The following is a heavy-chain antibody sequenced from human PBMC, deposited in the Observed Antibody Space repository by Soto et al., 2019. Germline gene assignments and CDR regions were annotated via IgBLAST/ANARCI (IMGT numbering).Heavy chain of an antibody. CDR3: ARVRGDNDY. J-gene: IGHJ4*02. V-gene: IGHV4-30-2*01. Sequence: SETLSLTCVVSGGSISSGGYSWSWIRQPPGKGLEWIGYIYHSGSTYYNPSLKSRVTISVDRSKNQFSLKLSSVTAADTAVYYCARVRGDNDYWGQGTLVTVSS. D-gene: IGHD3-10*01. CDR1: GGSISSGGYS. CDR2: IYHSGST.